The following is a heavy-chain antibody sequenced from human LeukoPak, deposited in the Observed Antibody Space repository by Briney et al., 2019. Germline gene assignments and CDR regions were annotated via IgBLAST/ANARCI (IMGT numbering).Heavy chain of an antibody. CDR3: AKDRGLLWFGELLNFFDY. Sequence: GGSLRLSCAASGFTFSNAWMSWVRQAPGKGLEWVSAISGSGGSTYYADSVKGRFTISRDNSKNTLYLQMNSLRAEDTAVYYCAKDRGLLWFGELLNFFDYWGQGTLVTVSS. J-gene: IGHJ4*02. V-gene: IGHV3-23*01. CDR2: ISGSGGST. CDR1: GFTFSNAW. D-gene: IGHD3-10*01.